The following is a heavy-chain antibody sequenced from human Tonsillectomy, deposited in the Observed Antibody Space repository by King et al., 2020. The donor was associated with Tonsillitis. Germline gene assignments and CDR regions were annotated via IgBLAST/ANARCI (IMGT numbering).Heavy chain of an antibody. CDR3: ARSQYDSIDYNGEDY. Sequence: VTLKESGPALVKPTQTLTLTCTLSGFSLSTSGMCVSWIRQPPGKALEWLARIDWHDDKDFSTSLKTRLTISKDTSKNQVVLTMTNMDSVDTATYYCARSQYDSIDYNGEDYWGQGPLATVSP. V-gene: IGHV2-70*11. J-gene: IGHJ4*02. CDR2: IDWHDDK. D-gene: IGHD3-22*01. CDR1: GFSLSTSGMC.